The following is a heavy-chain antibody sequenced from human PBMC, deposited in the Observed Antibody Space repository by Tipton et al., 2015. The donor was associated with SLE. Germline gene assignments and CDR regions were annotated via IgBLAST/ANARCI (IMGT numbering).Heavy chain of an antibody. Sequence: TLSLTCIVSGGSITGHYRTWIRRPPGKGLEWIGSIYYSGATSYNPSLKSRVTISIDTSKNQFSLRLSSVTAADTAVYYCASPADYGGNSGIGYYWGQGTLVTVSS. CDR2: IYYSGAT. D-gene: IGHD4-23*01. J-gene: IGHJ4*02. CDR3: ASPADYGGNSGIGYY. V-gene: IGHV4-59*05. CDR1: GGSITGHY.